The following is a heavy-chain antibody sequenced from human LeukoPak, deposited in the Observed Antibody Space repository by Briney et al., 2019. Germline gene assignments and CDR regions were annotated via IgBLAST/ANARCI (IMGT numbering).Heavy chain of an antibody. Sequence: SETLSLTCTVSGGPISSYYWSWIRQPPGKGLEWIGYLYYSGSTNYNPSLKSRVTISVDTSKNQFSLKLSSVTAADTALYYCARVSGVTTGSHWFDPWGQGTLVTVSS. D-gene: IGHD4-11*01. J-gene: IGHJ5*02. CDR3: ARVSGVTTGSHWFDP. CDR1: GGPISSYY. CDR2: LYYSGST. V-gene: IGHV4-59*01.